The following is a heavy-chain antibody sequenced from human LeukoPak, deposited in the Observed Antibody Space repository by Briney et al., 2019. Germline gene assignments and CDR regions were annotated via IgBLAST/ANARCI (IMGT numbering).Heavy chain of an antibody. CDR1: GGTFSSYA. J-gene: IGHJ6*04. CDR2: IIPIFGTA. CDR3: ARVNGPAARRPYYYYYYGMDV. Sequence: SVKVSRKASGGTFSSYAISWVRQAPGQGLEWMGGIIPIFGTANYAQKFQGRVTITADESTSTAYMELSSLRSEDTAVYYCARVNGPAARRPYYYYYYGMDVWGKGTTVTVSS. V-gene: IGHV1-69*13. D-gene: IGHD2-2*01.